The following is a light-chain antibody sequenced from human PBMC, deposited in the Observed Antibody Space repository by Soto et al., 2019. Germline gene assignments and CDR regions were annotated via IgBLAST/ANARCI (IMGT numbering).Light chain of an antibody. CDR1: SSDVGGYDY. CDR2: GVS. V-gene: IGLV2-14*01. J-gene: IGLJ2*01. Sequence: QSVLTQPASVSGSPGQSITISCTGTSSDVGGYDYVSWYQQHPGKAPRLMVYGVSNRPSGVSNRFSGSKSGNTASLTISGLQAEDEADYYCSSYTSSTTLFGGGTKLTVL. CDR3: SSYTSSTTL.